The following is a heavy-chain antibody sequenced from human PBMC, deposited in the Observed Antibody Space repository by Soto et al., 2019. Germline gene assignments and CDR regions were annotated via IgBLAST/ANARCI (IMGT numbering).Heavy chain of an antibody. D-gene: IGHD2-15*01. CDR1: GGTFSSYA. CDR3: ARDTCSGGSCYDFEV. V-gene: IGHV1-69*13. J-gene: IGHJ4*02. CDR2: IIPIFGTA. Sequence: SVKVSCKASGGTFSSYAISWVRQAPGQGLEWMGGIIPIFGTANYAQKFQGRVTITADESTSTAYMELSSLRSEDTAVYYCARDTCSGGSCYDFEVWGQGTRVTVSS.